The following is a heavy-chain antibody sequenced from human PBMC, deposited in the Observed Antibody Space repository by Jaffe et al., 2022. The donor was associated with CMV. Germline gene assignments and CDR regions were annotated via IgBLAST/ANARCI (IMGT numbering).Heavy chain of an antibody. CDR3: ARHRATVTTWVFDY. J-gene: IGHJ4*02. V-gene: IGHV4-39*01. CDR1: GGSISSSSYY. CDR2: IYYSGST. D-gene: IGHD4-17*01. Sequence: QLQLQESGPGLVKPSETLSLTCTVSGGSISSSSYYWGWIRQPPGKGLEWIGSIYYSGSTYYNPSLKSRVTISVDTSKNQFSLKLSSVTAADTAVYYCARHRATVTTWVFDYWGQGTLVTVSS.